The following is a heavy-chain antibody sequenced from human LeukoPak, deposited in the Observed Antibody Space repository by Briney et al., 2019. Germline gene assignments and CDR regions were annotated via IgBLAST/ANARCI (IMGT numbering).Heavy chain of an antibody. CDR1: GFTFNNYG. D-gene: IGHD3-22*01. J-gene: IGHJ4*02. CDR2: ISYDGSNR. Sequence: PGMSLRLSCAASGFTFNNYGMYWVRQAPGKGLEWVAVISYDGSNRQSADFVKGRFTISRDNSKNTLYLQMNSLRPEDTAVYYCAKDFDYYDSSGMDLDYWGQGTLVTVSS. CDR3: AKDFDYYDSSGMDLDY. V-gene: IGHV3-30*18.